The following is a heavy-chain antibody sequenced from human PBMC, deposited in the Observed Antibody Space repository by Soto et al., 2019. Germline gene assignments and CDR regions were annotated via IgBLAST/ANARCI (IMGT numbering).Heavy chain of an antibody. CDR3: ATRIVTGGLDY. D-gene: IGHD2-2*01. V-gene: IGHV3-66*01. Sequence: PGGSLRLSCAASGFTVSNNYMSWVRQAPGKGLDWVSLIYSGGNTYYADSVRGRFTISRDNSKNTLYLQMNNLRAEDTAVYYCATRIVTGGLDYWGQGTLVTVSS. J-gene: IGHJ4*02. CDR2: IYSGGNT. CDR1: GFTVSNNY.